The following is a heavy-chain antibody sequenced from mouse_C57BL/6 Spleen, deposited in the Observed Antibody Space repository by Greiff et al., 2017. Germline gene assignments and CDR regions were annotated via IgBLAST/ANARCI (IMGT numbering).Heavy chain of an antibody. D-gene: IGHD1-1*01. CDR3: ARYYYGSGNFDY. J-gene: IGHJ2*01. CDR2: IYPRSGNT. Sequence: QVQLQQSGAELARPGASVKLSCKASGYTFTSYGISWVKQRTGQGLEWIGEIYPRSGNTYYNEKFKGKATLTADKSSSTAYMEVRSLTSDDSAVYFCARYYYGSGNFDYWGQGTTLTVSS. CDR1: GYTFTSYG. V-gene: IGHV1-81*01.